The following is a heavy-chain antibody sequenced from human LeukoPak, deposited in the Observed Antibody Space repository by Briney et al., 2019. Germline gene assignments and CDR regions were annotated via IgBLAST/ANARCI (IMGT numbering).Heavy chain of an antibody. Sequence: PGGSLRLSCAASGFTFSSYGMHWVRQAPGKGLEWVAFIRYDGSNKYYADSVKGRFTTSRDNSKNTLYLQMNSLRAEDTAVYYCAKSRPGYSSSWYYFDYWGQGTLVTVPS. CDR1: GFTFSSYG. CDR3: AKSRPGYSSSWYYFDY. D-gene: IGHD6-13*01. CDR2: IRYDGSNK. V-gene: IGHV3-30*02. J-gene: IGHJ4*02.